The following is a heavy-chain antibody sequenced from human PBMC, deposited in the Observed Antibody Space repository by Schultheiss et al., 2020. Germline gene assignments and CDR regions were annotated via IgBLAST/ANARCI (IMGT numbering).Heavy chain of an antibody. V-gene: IGHV4-59*11. CDR3: ARLMRGYSGYDRTGFDY. CDR1: GGSISSHY. Sequence: SETLSLTCTVSGGSISSHYWGWIRQPPGKGLEWIGYMYYSGSTNYNPSLKSRVTISVDTSKNQFSLKLRSVTAADTAVYFCARLMRGYSGYDRTGFDYWGQGTLVTVSS. J-gene: IGHJ4*02. CDR2: MYYSGST. D-gene: IGHD5-12*01.